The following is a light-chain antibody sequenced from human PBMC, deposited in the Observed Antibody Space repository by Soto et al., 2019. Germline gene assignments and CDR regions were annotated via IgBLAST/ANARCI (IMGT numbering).Light chain of an antibody. CDR3: QAWDGTSVV. V-gene: IGLV3-1*01. CDR1: KLGDKY. J-gene: IGLJ3*02. Sequence: SYELTQPPSVSVSPGQTASITCSGDKLGDKYACWYQQRPGQSPVLVIYQDTRRPSGIPERFSGSNSGNTATLTISGTQGIDEADYYCQAWDGTSVVFGGGTKLTVL. CDR2: QDT.